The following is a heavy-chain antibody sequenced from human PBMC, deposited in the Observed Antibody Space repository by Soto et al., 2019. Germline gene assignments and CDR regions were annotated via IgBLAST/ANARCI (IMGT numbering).Heavy chain of an antibody. CDR2: ISPDSGGR. J-gene: IGHJ4*02. CDR1: GYTFSAYY. CDR3: ARRVVRGDRLLDF. V-gene: IGHV1-2*02. Sequence: GASVKVSCKASGYTFSAYYIDWVRLPHGRGLEWMGWISPDSGGRGSSKKWQGRVAMTWDTSRATAYLELSSLKYDDSAIYYCARRVVRGDRLLDFWGQGTLVTGSS. D-gene: IGHD3-3*01.